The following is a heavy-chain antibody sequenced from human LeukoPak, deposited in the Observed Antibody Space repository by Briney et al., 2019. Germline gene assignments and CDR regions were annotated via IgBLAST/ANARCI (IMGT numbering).Heavy chain of an antibody. CDR3: ARDLSPIAAAGTARGPLYYYYYGMDV. J-gene: IGHJ6*02. D-gene: IGHD6-13*01. Sequence: GASVKVSCKASGYTFTSYDINWVRQATGQGLEWMGWMNPNSGNTGYAQKFQGWVTMTRDTSISTAYMELSRLRSDDTAVYYCARDLSPIAAAGTARGPLYYYYYGMDVWGQGTTVTVSS. CDR1: GYTFTSYD. V-gene: IGHV1-8*01. CDR2: MNPNSGNT.